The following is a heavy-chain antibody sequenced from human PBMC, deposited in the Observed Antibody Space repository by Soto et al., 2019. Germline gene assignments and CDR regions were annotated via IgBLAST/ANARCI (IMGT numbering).Heavy chain of an antibody. CDR3: TRSSGGYRYFDL. CDR2: VRNKANSYTT. Sequence: EVQLVESGGGLVQPGGSLRLSCTASGFTFSDHYMDWVRQAPGKGLEWVGRVRNKANSYTTEYAASVKGRFTVSRDDSKNSLYLQLNSLKSEDTAVYYCTRSSGGYRYFDLWGRGTLVTVSS. CDR1: GFTFSDHY. V-gene: IGHV3-72*01. D-gene: IGHD1-26*01. J-gene: IGHJ2*01.